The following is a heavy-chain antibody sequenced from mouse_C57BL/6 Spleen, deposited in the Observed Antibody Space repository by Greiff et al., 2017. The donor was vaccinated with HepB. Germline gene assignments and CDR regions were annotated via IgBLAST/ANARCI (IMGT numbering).Heavy chain of an antibody. CDR1: GYTFTDYE. CDR2: IDPDTGGT. CDR3: TREGMDY. Sequence: QVQLQQSGAELVRPGASVTLSCKASGYTFTDYEMHWVKQTPVHGLEWIGAIDPDTGGTAYNQKFKGKAILTADKSSSTAYMKLRSLTSEDSAVYYCTREGMDYWGQGTSVTVSS. V-gene: IGHV1-15*01. J-gene: IGHJ4*01.